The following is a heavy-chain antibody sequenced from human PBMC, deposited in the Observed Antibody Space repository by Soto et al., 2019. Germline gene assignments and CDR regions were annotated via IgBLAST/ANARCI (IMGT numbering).Heavy chain of an antibody. CDR3: ARGDSTDCSNGVCSFFYNRDMDV. V-gene: IGHV1-2*04. J-gene: IGHJ6*02. CDR2: INPKSGCT. CDR1: GYSFTDYH. D-gene: IGHD2-8*01. Sequence: ASVKVSCKASGYSFTDYHIHWVRQAPGQGLEWLGRINPKSGCTRTAQKFQGWVTMTTDTSISTASMELTRLTSDDTAIYYCARGDSTDCSNGVCSFFYNRDMDVWGRVTTGTVAS.